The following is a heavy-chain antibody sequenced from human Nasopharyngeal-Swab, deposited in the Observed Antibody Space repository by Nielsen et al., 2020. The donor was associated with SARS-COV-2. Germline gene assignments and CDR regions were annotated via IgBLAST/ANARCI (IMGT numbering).Heavy chain of an antibody. Sequence: ASVKVSCKASGYTFTHYYRHWVRQAPGQGLEWMGMIDPSGGSTSYAQKFQGRVIVTRDTSTATVYMELSSLRSEDTAVYFCASIAARRDRNYYGMDVWGQGTTVTVSS. D-gene: IGHD6-6*01. J-gene: IGHJ6*02. V-gene: IGHV1-46*01. CDR2: IDPSGGST. CDR1: GYTFTHYY. CDR3: ASIAARRDRNYYGMDV.